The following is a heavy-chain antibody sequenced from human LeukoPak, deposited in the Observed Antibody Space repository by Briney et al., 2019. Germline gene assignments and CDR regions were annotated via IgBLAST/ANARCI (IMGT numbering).Heavy chain of an antibody. J-gene: IGHJ4*02. CDR3: ARDPGDGYNYESNPDY. D-gene: IGHD5-24*01. CDR1: GYTFTSYG. CDR2: ISAYNGNT. V-gene: IGHV1-18*01. Sequence: ASVKVSCKASGYTFTSYGISWVRQAPGQGLEWMGWISAYNGNTNYAQKLQGRVTMTTDTSTSTAYMELRSLRSDDTAVYYCARDPGDGYNYESNPDYWGQGTLVTVSS.